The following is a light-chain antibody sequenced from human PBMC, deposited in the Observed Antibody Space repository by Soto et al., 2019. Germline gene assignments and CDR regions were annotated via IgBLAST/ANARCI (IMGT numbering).Light chain of an antibody. V-gene: IGLV2-8*01. J-gene: IGLJ1*01. CDR2: EVS. CDR1: SSDVGGYNY. Sequence: QSVLTQPPSASGSPGQSVTISCTGTSSDVGGYNYVSWYQQHPGKAPKLMIYEVSKRPSGVPVRFSGSKSGNTASLTVSPLQAEDEAVYYCSSYTDRKNLVFGTGTKVTVL. CDR3: SSYTDRKNLV.